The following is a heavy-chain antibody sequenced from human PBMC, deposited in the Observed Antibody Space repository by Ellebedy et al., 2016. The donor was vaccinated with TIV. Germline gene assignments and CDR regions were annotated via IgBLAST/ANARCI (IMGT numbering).Heavy chain of an antibody. CDR1: GGTFSSYA. V-gene: IGHV1-69*13. CDR3: AGGEYGSGSYSHFDY. CDR2: IIPIFGTA. Sequence: SVKVSXXASGGTFSSYAISWVRQAPGQGLEWMGGIIPIFGTANYAQKFQGRVTITADESTSTAYMELSSLRSEDTAVYYCAGGEYGSGSYSHFDYWGQGTLVTVSS. J-gene: IGHJ4*02. D-gene: IGHD3-10*01.